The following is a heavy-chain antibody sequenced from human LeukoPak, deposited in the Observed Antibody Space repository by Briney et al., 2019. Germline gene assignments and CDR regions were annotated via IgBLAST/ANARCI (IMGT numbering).Heavy chain of an antibody. CDR2: IYYSGST. J-gene: IGHJ2*01. V-gene: IGHV4-59*01. CDR3: ARDFRYFDL. CDR1: GGPISSYY. Sequence: SETLSLTCTVSGGPISSYYWSWIRQPPGKGLEWIGYIYYSGSTNYNPSLKSRVTISVDTSKNQFSLKLSSVTAADTAVYYCARDFRYFDLWGRGTLVTVSS.